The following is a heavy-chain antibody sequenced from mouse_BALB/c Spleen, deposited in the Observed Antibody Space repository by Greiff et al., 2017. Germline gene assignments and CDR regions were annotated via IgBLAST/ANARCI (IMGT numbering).Heavy chain of an antibody. CDR3: ARGSYDGSWFDY. J-gene: IGHJ3*01. CDR2: IGPANGNT. CDR1: GFTFKDTY. Sequence: VQLQQSGAELVKPGASVKLSCTASGFTFKDTYMHWVNQRPEQGLEWIGRIGPANGNTKYDPKFQGKATITADTSSNTVYLQLRSLTSEDTAVYKYARGSYDGSWFDYWGEGTLVTVSA. V-gene: IGHV14-3*02. D-gene: IGHD2-12*01.